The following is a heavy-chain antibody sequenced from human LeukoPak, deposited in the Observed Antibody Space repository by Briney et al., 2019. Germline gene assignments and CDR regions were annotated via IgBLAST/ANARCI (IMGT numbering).Heavy chain of an antibody. CDR2: IYSGGST. J-gene: IGHJ5*02. Sequence: TGGSLRLSCAASGFTVSSNYMTWVRQAPGKGLEWVSIIYSGGSTYYADSVKGRFTISRDSSKNMLYLQINSLRAEDTAVYYCARASCGSCPFDPWGQGTLVTVSS. D-gene: IGHD2-15*01. V-gene: IGHV3-53*01. CDR3: ARASCGSCPFDP. CDR1: GFTVSSNY.